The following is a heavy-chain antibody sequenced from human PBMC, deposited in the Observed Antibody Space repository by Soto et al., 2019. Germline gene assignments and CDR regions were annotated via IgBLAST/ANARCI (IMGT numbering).Heavy chain of an antibody. CDR3: AVHSGYG. J-gene: IGHJ6*01. D-gene: IGHD1-26*01. V-gene: IGHV3-23*01. CDR1: RFTFSNYS. Sequence: GSLRLFCAASRFTFSNYSICWASQAPGMGLEWVSVISGSGTTTCSADFVKGPFTISRDNSKHTLSLQMNSLRAEDTAVCYWAVHSGYG. CDR2: ISGSGTTT.